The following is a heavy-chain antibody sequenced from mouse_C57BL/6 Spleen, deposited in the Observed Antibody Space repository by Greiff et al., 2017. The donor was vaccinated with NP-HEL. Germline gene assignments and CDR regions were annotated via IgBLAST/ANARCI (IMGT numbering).Heavy chain of an antibody. J-gene: IGHJ4*01. Sequence: EVQLVESGGGLVKPGGSLKLSCAASGFTFSDYGMHWVRQAPEKGLEWVAYISSGSSTIYYADTVKGRFTISRDNAKNTLFLQMTSLRSEDTAMYYCARWGPLYYAMDYWGQGTSVTVSS. CDR2: ISSGSSTI. CDR3: ARWGPLYYAMDY. V-gene: IGHV5-17*01. CDR1: GFTFSDYG.